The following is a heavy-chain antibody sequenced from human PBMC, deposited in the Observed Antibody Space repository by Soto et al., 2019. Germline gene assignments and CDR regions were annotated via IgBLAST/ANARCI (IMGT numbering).Heavy chain of an antibody. CDR3: TRLLDRDGSLDYYYYGMDV. CDR2: IRSKANSYAT. D-gene: IGHD1-26*01. J-gene: IGHJ6*02. CDR1: GFTFTTAW. V-gene: IGHV3-73*01. Sequence: GGSLRLSCAASGFTFTTAWINWVRQAPGKGLEWVGRIRSKANSYATAYAASVKGRFTISGDDSKNTAYLQMNSLKTEDTAVYYCTRLLDRDGSLDYYYYGMDVWGQGTTVTVS.